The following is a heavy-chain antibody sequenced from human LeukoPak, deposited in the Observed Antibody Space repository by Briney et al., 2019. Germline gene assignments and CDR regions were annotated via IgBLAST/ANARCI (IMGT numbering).Heavy chain of an antibody. J-gene: IGHJ4*02. V-gene: IGHV3-74*01. D-gene: IGHD1-7*01. CDR1: GLTFRTTW. CDR2: MNGEGTTI. Sequence: GGSLRLSCATSGLTFRTTWMHWVRQAPGKGLMWVPRMNGEGTTIDYADSVKGRFTVSRDYAKNTLFLQMNNLRTEDTALYFCATARNFRFEYWGQGSLVIVSA. CDR3: ATARNFRFEY.